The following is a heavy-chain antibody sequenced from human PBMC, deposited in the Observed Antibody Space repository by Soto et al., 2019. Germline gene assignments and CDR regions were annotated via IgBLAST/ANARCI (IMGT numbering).Heavy chain of an antibody. CDR2: ISYDGSNK. CDR3: QKDVSHYSISWAWYFDY. CDR1: GFTFSNYG. J-gene: IGHJ4*02. Sequence: GGSLRLSCAVSGFTFSNYGMHWVRQAPGKGLEWVSVISYDGSNKYYADSVKGRFTISRDNSKNTLYLQMNSLRAEDTAVYYCQKDVSHYSISWAWYFDYSGQGTLVKVAS. V-gene: IGHV3-30*18. D-gene: IGHD6-13*01.